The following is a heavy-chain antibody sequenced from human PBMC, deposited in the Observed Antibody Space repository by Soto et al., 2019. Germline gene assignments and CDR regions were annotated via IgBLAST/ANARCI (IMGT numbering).Heavy chain of an antibody. Sequence: LVESGGAWVKPGGSLRLSCAASGFIFRDWSMSWIRQAPGKGLERISYISKDSGRTTRYAGSVKGRFTISRDNAKNSLFLQMNNLTVEETDVYYCAKANWATPDSWGQGTLVTVSS. CDR2: ISKDSGRTT. CDR3: AKANWATPDS. CDR1: GFIFRDWS. J-gene: IGHJ4*02. V-gene: IGHV3-11*01. D-gene: IGHD7-27*01.